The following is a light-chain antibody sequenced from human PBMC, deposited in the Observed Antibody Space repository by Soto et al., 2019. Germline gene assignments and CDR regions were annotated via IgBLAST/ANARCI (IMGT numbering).Light chain of an antibody. CDR2: GAS. V-gene: IGKV3-15*01. J-gene: IGKJ1*01. Sequence: EIVMTQSPATLSVSPGERATLSCRASQSVSINLAWYQQKPGQAPRLLIYGASTRATGIPARFSGTGSGTEFNLTINSLQSEDFAVYYSQHYNNWPPWTFGQGTKVEIK. CDR1: QSVSIN. CDR3: QHYNNWPPWT.